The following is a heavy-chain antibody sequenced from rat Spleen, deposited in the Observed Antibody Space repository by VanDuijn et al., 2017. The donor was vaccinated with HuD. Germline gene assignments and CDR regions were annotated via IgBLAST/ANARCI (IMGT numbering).Heavy chain of an antibody. CDR1: GFTFSDYG. V-gene: IGHV5-29*01. CDR2: ISYGDSSGHSST. CDR3: TRHDYPGVTTNWLAY. D-gene: IGHD1-4*01. Sequence: EVQLVESGGGLVQPGRSLKLSCAASGFTFSDYGVVWVRQAPTKGLEWVATISYGDSSGHSSTYYRDSVRGRFTISSDNAKTTLFLQMDSLKSEDTATYYCTRHDYPGVTTNWLAYWGQGTLVTVSS. J-gene: IGHJ3*01.